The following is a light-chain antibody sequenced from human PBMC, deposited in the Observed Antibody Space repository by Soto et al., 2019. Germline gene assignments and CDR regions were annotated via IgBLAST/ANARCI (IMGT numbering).Light chain of an antibody. Sequence: QSALTQPASVSGSPGQSITISCTGTSSDVGGYNYVSWYQQHPGKAPKLMIFDVSNRPSGVSNRFSASKSGNTASLTISGLQAEDEADYYCSSYTSSSTLVIFGGGIKLTVL. J-gene: IGLJ2*01. V-gene: IGLV2-14*01. CDR3: SSYTSSSTLVI. CDR1: SSDVGGYNY. CDR2: DVS.